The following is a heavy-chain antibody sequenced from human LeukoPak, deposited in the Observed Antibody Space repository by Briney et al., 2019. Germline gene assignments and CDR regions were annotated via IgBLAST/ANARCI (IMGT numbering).Heavy chain of an antibody. J-gene: IGHJ3*02. CDR3: ARGKKYGDYGAAFDI. CDR1: GYTFTGYY. D-gene: IGHD4-17*01. V-gene: IGHV1-18*04. CDR2: ISAYNRNT. Sequence: ASVKVSCKASGYTFTGYYMHWVRQAPGQGLEWMGWISAYNRNTNYAQNLQGRVTMTTDTSTSTAYMELRSLRSDDTAVYYCARGKKYGDYGAAFDIWGQGTMVTVSS.